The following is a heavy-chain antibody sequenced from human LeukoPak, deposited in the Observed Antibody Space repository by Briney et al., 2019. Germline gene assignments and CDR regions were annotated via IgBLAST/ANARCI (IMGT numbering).Heavy chain of an antibody. Sequence: PGGSLRLSCAASGFTFSSYWMHWVRQAPGKGLEWVSSISSSSSYIYYADSVKGRFTISRDNAKNSLYLQMNSLRAEDTAVYYCARRTSTIFGVANPLDYWGQGTLVTVSS. CDR2: ISSSSSYI. CDR3: ARRTSTIFGVANPLDY. J-gene: IGHJ4*02. D-gene: IGHD3-3*01. V-gene: IGHV3-21*01. CDR1: GFTFSSYW.